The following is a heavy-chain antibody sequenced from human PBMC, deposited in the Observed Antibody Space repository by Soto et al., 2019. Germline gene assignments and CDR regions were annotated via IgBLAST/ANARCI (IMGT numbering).Heavy chain of an antibody. V-gene: IGHV1-8*01. CDR2: MNPNSGNT. CDR3: ARDPDYYYGMDV. CDR1: GYTFTSYD. Sequence: QVQLVQSGAEVKKPGASVKVSCKASGYTFTSYDINWVRQATGQGLEWMGWMNPNSGNTGYAQKFQGRVTMTRNTSIRTAYMELSSLRSGDTAVYYCARDPDYYYGMDVWGQGTTVTVSS. J-gene: IGHJ6*02.